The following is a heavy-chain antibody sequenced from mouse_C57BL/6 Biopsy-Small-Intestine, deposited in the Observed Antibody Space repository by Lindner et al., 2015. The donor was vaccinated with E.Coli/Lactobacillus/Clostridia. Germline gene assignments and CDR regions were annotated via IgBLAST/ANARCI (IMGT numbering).Heavy chain of an antibody. CDR3: ARSNYYAMDY. D-gene: IGHD2-5*01. V-gene: IGHV5-6*01. Sequence: VQLQESGGDLVKPGGSLKLSCAASGFTFSSYGMSWVRQTPDKRLEWVATISSGGSYTYYPDSVKGRFTISRDNAKNTLYLQMSSLKSEDTAMYYCARSNYYAMDYWGQGTSVTVSS. CDR1: GFTFSSYG. CDR2: ISSGGSYT. J-gene: IGHJ4*01.